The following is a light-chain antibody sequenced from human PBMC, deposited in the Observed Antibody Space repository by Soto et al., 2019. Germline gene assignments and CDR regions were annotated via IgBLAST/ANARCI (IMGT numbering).Light chain of an antibody. CDR1: QSVSSSY. J-gene: IGKJ2*01. CDR2: GAS. CDR3: QHDGNSRPRVYT. V-gene: IGKV3-20*01. Sequence: EIVLTQSPGTLSLSPGERATLSCRASQSVSSSYLAWYQQKPGQAPRLLIYGASSRATGIPDRFSGSGSGTDFTLTIRRLEPKDFAVYYCQHDGNSRPRVYTFGQGTKVEIK.